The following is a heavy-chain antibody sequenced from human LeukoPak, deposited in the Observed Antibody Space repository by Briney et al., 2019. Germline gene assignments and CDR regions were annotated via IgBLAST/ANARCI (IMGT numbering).Heavy chain of an antibody. V-gene: IGHV4-38-2*02. CDR1: GYSISSGYY. CDR3: ARDKRGFDC. J-gene: IGHJ4*02. CDR2: IYHSGST. Sequence: PSETLSLTCAVSGYSISSGYYWGWIRQPPGKGLEWIGSIYHSGSTYYNPSLKSRVTISVDTSKNQFSLKLSSVTAADTAVYYCARDKRGFDCWGQGTLVTVSS.